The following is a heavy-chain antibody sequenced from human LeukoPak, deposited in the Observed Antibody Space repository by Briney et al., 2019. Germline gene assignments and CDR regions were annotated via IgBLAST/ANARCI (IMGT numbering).Heavy chain of an antibody. J-gene: IGHJ5*02. Sequence: ASVKVSCKASGYTFINYGVSWVRQAPGQGLEWLGGISPYNGYTTYAQKIQGRVTMTTDASTSTAYMELRSLRFDDTAIYYCARDENWNWFDPWGQGTLVTVSS. CDR3: ARDENWNWFDP. CDR2: ISPYNGYT. V-gene: IGHV1-18*01. D-gene: IGHD1-1*01. CDR1: GYTFINYG.